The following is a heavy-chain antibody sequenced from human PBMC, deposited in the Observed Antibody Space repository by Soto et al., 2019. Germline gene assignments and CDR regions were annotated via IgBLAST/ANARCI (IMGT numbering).Heavy chain of an antibody. CDR3: AKDRRAMNWYFDL. CDR2: INWNSRSI. Sequence: EVQLVESGGGLGQPGTSLRLSCAASGFTFDDFAMHWVRQAPGKGLEWVAGINWNSRSIDYADSVKGRFIISRDNAKKSIYLQLNNLRTEDTAFYFWAKDRRAMNWYFDLWGRGTLVVVSS. V-gene: IGHV3-9*01. CDR1: GFTFDDFA. J-gene: IGHJ2*01.